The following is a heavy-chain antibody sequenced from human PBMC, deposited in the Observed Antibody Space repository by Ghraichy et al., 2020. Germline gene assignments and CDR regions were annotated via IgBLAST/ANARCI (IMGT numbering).Heavy chain of an antibody. CDR3: ARDGMGAIFGVSTSVGSDY. D-gene: IGHD3-3*01. CDR1: GFTFSSYS. V-gene: IGHV3-21*01. CDR2: ISSSSSYI. Sequence: GESLRLSCAASGFTFSSYSMNWVRQAPGKGLEWVSSISSSSSYIYYADSVKGRFTISRDNAKNSLYLQMNSLRAEDTAVYYCARDGMGAIFGVSTSVGSDYWGQGTLVTVSS. J-gene: IGHJ4*02.